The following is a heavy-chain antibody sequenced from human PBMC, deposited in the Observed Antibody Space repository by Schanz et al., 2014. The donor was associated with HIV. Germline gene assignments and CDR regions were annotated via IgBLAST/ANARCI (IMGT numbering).Heavy chain of an antibody. D-gene: IGHD6-6*01. CDR3: AREGTAARQFYYYGMDV. CDR1: GGTFSRHA. Sequence: QVQLVQSRAEVKRPGASVKVSCKASGGTFSRHAINWVRQAPGHGLEWMGWINPNSGGTKYAQKFQGRVTMTRDASSNTAYMELSRLRSDDTAVYYCAREGTAARQFYYYGMDVWGQGTTVTVSS. J-gene: IGHJ6*02. V-gene: IGHV1-2*02. CDR2: INPNSGGT.